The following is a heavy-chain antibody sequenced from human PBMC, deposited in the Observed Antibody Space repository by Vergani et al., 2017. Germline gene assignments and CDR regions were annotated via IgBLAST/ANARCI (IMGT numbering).Heavy chain of an antibody. Sequence: QITLKESGPTLVKPTQTLTLTCTFSGFSLTTRGVAVGWIRQPPGKALEWLAIVFWDDDKRYSPYLRNRVTITRDTSRNQVVLTMTNIDPVDTATYYCTRSADCSVGHCYDDYWGQGTLVTVSS. CDR1: GFSLTTRGVA. V-gene: IGHV2-5*02. CDR2: VFWDDDK. J-gene: IGHJ4*02. D-gene: IGHD2-15*01. CDR3: TRSADCSVGHCYDDY.